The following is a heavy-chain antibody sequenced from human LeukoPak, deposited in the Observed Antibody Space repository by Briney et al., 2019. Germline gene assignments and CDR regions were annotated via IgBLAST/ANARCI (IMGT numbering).Heavy chain of an antibody. Sequence: GGSLRLSCAASGFTFSSYAMHWVRQAPGKGLEWVAVISYDGSNKYYADSVKGRFTISGDNSKNTLYLQMNSLRAEDTAVYYCASFTVAGRRGRNNWFDPWGQGTLVTVSS. CDR1: GFTFSSYA. CDR2: ISYDGSNK. CDR3: ASFTVAGRRGRNNWFDP. D-gene: IGHD6-19*01. J-gene: IGHJ5*02. V-gene: IGHV3-30-3*01.